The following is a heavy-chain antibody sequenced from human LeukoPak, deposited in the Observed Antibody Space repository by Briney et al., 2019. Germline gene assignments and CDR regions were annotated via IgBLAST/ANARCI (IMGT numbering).Heavy chain of an antibody. CDR3: ASAVAGMRRSRGFDY. Sequence: ASVKVSCKASGYTFSSYYLQWERQAPGQWLEWMGIINPSGGSTSYAQKFQGRVTMTRDTSTSTVYMELSSLRSGDTAVYYCASAVAGMRRSRGFDYWGQGTLVTVSS. CDR2: INPSGGST. CDR1: GYTFSSYY. V-gene: IGHV1-46*01. J-gene: IGHJ4*02. D-gene: IGHD6-19*01.